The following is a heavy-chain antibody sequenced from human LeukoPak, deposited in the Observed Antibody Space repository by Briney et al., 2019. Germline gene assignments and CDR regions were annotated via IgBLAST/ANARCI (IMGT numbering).Heavy chain of an antibody. V-gene: IGHV3-30*19. CDR1: GFTFSSYG. J-gene: IGHJ4*02. CDR2: IWYDGSNK. CDR3: ARGSRRDGYNRGLDY. D-gene: IGHD5-24*01. Sequence: PGGSLRLSCAASGFTFSSYGMHWVRQAPGKGLEWLAVIWYDGSNKYYADSVKGRFTISRDNSKNTLYLQMNSLRAEDTAVYYCARGSRRDGYNRGLDYWGQGTLVTASS.